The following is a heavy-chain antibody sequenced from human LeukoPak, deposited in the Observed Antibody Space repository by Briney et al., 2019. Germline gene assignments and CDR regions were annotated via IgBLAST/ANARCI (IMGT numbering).Heavy chain of an antibody. J-gene: IGHJ4*02. CDR2: IYYSGST. V-gene: IGHV4-39*01. CDR3: ARFYYGSGSQNFDY. CDR1: GGSISSSSYY. Sequence: SETLSLTCTVSGGSISSSSYYWGWIRQPPGKGLEWIGSIYYSGSTYYNPSLKSRVTISVDTSKNQLSLKLSSVTAADTAVYYCARFYYGSGSQNFDYWGQGTLVTVSS. D-gene: IGHD3-10*01.